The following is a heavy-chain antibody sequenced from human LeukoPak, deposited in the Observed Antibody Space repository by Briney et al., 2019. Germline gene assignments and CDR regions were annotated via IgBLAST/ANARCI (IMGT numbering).Heavy chain of an antibody. Sequence: GGSLRLSCAASGFTFTNAWMNWVRQAPGKGREWLGLIKGKNNGETIDYAPPVKGRFTISRDYSKETLYLDMNSLKTEDTALYYCTTGAWGPGSYYDYWGRGTQVSVSS. D-gene: IGHD3-10*01. CDR1: GFTFTNAW. V-gene: IGHV3-15*05. J-gene: IGHJ4*02. CDR3: TTGAWGPGSYYDY. CDR2: IKGKNNGETI.